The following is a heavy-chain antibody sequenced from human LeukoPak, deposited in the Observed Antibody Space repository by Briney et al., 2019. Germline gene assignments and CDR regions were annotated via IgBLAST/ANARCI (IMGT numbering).Heavy chain of an antibody. J-gene: IGHJ4*02. Sequence: RPGGSLRLSCAASGFTFSSYGMSWVRQAPGKGLEWVSAISGSGGSTYYADSVKGRFTISRDNSKNTLYLQMNSLRAEDTAVYYCARDRYYYDSSARYFDYWGQGTLVTVSS. CDR3: ARDRYYYDSSARYFDY. CDR1: GFTFSSYG. V-gene: IGHV3-23*01. D-gene: IGHD3-22*01. CDR2: ISGSGGST.